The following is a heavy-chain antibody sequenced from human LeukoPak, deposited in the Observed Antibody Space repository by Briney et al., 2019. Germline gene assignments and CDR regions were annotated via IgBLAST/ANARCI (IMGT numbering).Heavy chain of an antibody. D-gene: IGHD2-15*01. CDR3: ASSPTSECSGGSCYSY. Sequence: ASVKVSCKASGYTFTGYYMHWVRQAPGQGLEWMGWINPNSGGTNYVQKFQGRVTMTRDTSITTAYMQLSRLRSDDTAVYYCASSPTSECSGGSCYSYWGQGTLVTVPS. J-gene: IGHJ4*02. V-gene: IGHV1-2*02. CDR2: INPNSGGT. CDR1: GYTFTGYY.